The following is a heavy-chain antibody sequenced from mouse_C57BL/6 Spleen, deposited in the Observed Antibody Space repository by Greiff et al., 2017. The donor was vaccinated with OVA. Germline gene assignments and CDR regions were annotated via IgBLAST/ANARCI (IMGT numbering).Heavy chain of an antibody. Sequence: QVQLKQPGAELVKPGASVKMSCKASGYTFTSYWITWVKQRPGQGLEWIGDIYPGSGSTNYNEKFKSKATLTVDTSSSTAYMQLSSLTSEDSAVYYCARETGTYAMDYWGQGTSVTVSS. CDR3: ARETGTYAMDY. CDR1: GYTFTSYW. J-gene: IGHJ4*01. D-gene: IGHD4-1*01. V-gene: IGHV1-55*01. CDR2: IYPGSGST.